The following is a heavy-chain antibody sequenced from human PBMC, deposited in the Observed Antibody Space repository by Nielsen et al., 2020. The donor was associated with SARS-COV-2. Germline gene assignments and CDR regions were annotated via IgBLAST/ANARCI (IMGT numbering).Heavy chain of an antibody. J-gene: IGHJ3*02. D-gene: IGHD6-13*01. CDR2: IYFSGGS. CDR3: ATTPYSSTWNQYDAFDI. Sequence: SETLSLTCSVSGGSIRGAHYYWSWIRQLPGKGLEWIGCIYFSGGSYYNPSLKSRVTISVDTSKNHFSLRLSSVTAADTAVYYCATTPYSSTWNQYDAFDIWGQGTMVTVSS. V-gene: IGHV4-30-4*01. CDR1: GGSIRGAHYY.